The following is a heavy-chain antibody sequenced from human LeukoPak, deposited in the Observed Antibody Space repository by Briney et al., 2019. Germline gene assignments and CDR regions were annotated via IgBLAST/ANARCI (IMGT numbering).Heavy chain of an antibody. CDR1: GFTFNDYA. D-gene: IGHD3-9*01. CDR2: ISSDGNNK. CDR3: ARDPPTYCDILTGHLDY. Sequence: PGGSLRLSCAASGFTFNDYAMHWVRQAPGKGLEWVAVISSDGNNKYYTTSMKGRFIISRENSKNTLYLQMNSLRTEDTAVYYCARDPPTYCDILTGHLDYWGQGTLVTVSS. J-gene: IGHJ4*02. V-gene: IGHV3-30-3*01.